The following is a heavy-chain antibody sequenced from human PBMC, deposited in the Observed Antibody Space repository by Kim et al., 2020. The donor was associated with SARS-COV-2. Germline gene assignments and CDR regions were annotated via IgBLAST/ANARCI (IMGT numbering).Heavy chain of an antibody. CDR1: GGSISSSSYY. J-gene: IGHJ4*02. D-gene: IGHD3-3*01. V-gene: IGHV4-39*01. Sequence: SETLSLTCTVSGGSISSSSYYWGWIRQPPGKGLEWIGSIYYSGSTYYNPSLKSRVTISVDTSKNQFSLKLSPVTAADTAVYYCARQQARITIFGVVIAYFDYWGQGTLVTVSS. CDR3: ARQQARITIFGVVIAYFDY. CDR2: IYYSGST.